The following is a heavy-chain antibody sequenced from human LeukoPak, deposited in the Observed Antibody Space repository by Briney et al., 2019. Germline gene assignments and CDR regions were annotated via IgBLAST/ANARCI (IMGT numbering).Heavy chain of an antibody. D-gene: IGHD4-11*01. J-gene: IGHJ4*02. Sequence: SGTLSLTCAVYGGSFSGYYWSWIRQPPGKGLEWIGEINHSGSTNYNPSLKSRLTISVDTSKNQFSLKLSSVTAADTAVYYCARTDSRVTTENYFDYWGQGTLVTVSS. V-gene: IGHV4-34*01. CDR2: INHSGST. CDR3: ARTDSRVTTENYFDY. CDR1: GGSFSGYY.